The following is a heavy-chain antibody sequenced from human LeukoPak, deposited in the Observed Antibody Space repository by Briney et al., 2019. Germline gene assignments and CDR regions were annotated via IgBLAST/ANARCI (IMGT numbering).Heavy chain of an antibody. V-gene: IGHV1-18*01. CDR2: ISGSDGNT. CDR1: GYTFSRYV. CDR3: ARWYYGDSVRWFDP. D-gene: IGHD4-17*01. Sequence: ASVKVSCKASGYTFSRYVITWVRQAPGQGLEWMGWISGSDGNTNYAQSFRGRVTMTTDTSTSTAYMELRSLRSDDTAVYYCARWYYGDSVRWFDPWGQGTLVTVSS. J-gene: IGHJ5*02.